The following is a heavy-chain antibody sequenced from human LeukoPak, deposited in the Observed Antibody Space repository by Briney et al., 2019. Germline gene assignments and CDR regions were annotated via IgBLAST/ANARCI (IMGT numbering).Heavy chain of an antibody. CDR2: INPNSGGT. J-gene: IGHJ6*04. CDR1: GYIFTGYY. CDR3: ASTGQQLVDGDWFDP. V-gene: IGHV1-2*02. D-gene: IGHD6-13*01. Sequence: ASLNVSCKASGYIFTGYYMHWVRQAPGQGLEWMGWINPNSGGTNYAQKFQGRVTMTRDTSISTAYMELSRLKSDDTAVYYCASTGQQLVDGDWFDPWGKGTTVTISS.